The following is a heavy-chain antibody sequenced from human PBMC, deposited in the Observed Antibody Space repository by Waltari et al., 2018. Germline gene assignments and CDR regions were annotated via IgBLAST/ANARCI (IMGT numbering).Heavy chain of an antibody. D-gene: IGHD2-15*01. CDR2: INKDGSSI. CDR3: AREGPQLSDYMDV. CDR1: VFPFSHSW. V-gene: IGHV3-74*01. J-gene: IGHJ6*03. Sequence: EVQLVESGGRLVPPGGSLRLSCAVSVFPFSHSWMPWVRQAQGKGLVWVSRINKDGSSISYADSVEGRFTISRDNAKKTLYLQMNSLRAEDTGVYYCAREGPQLSDYMDVWGKGTTVNVSS.